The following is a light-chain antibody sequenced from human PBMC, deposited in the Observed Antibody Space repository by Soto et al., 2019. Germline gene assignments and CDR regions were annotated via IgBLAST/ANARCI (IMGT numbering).Light chain of an antibody. V-gene: IGKV1-6*01. CDR2: GAS. J-gene: IGKJ4*01. CDR1: QDIRND. Sequence: AIQMTQSPSSLSASVGDSVTITCRASQDIRNDLGWFQQKPGKAPNLLIYGASSVHRGVPSRFSGSGSGSDFTLNISSLQSEDFATYYCLQTYNYPLTFGGGTKVDIK. CDR3: LQTYNYPLT.